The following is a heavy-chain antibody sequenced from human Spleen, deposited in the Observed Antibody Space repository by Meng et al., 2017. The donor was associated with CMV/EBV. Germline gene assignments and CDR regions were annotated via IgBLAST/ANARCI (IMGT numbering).Heavy chain of an antibody. Sequence: HGPLQASRPGLGKPSAPLFLTCPVSGGSISSYYWSWIRQPAGKGLEWIGRIYTSGSTNYNPSLKSRATMSVDTSKNQFSLKLSSVTAADTAVYYCARVSPYSSSWYKSGDWFDPWGQGTLVTVSS. D-gene: IGHD6-13*01. CDR1: GGSISSYY. V-gene: IGHV4-4*07. J-gene: IGHJ5*02. CDR2: IYTSGST. CDR3: ARVSPYSSSWYKSGDWFDP.